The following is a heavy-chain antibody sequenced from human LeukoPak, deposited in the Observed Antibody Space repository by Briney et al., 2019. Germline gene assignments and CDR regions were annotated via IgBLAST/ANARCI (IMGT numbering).Heavy chain of an antibody. D-gene: IGHD1-26*01. CDR3: TRGYSGKSVYAFDF. CDR1: GFTFSDHY. J-gene: IGHJ3*01. CDR2: SGNKASRYTT. Sequence: GGPLRLSCAASGFTFSDHYVDWVRQAPGKGLEWVGRSGNKASRYTTEYAASVKGRFTISRDESKNSLYLQMNSLKTEDTAVYHCTRGYSGKSVYAFDFWGQGTMVTVSS. V-gene: IGHV3-72*01.